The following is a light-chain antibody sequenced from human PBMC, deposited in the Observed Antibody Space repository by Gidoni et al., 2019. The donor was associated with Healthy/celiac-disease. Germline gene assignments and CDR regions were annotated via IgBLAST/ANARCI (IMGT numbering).Light chain of an antibody. CDR2: DAS. V-gene: IGKV3-11*01. CDR1: QSVSSY. Sequence: IVLPHSPATLSLSPGERATLSCRASQSVSSYLAWYQQKPGQAPRLLIYDASNRATGIPARFSGSGSGTDFTLTISSLEPEDFAVYYCQQRSNRPLTFGGGTKVEIK. J-gene: IGKJ4*01. CDR3: QQRSNRPLT.